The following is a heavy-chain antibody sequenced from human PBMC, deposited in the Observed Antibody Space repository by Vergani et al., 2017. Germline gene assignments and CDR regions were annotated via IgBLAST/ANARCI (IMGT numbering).Heavy chain of an antibody. V-gene: IGHV4-39*01. Sequence: QVQLQESGPGLVKPSETLSLTCTVSGDSVISTDYHWGWLRPPPGKGLECIGSMDYSGSTSYNPSLESRISISFETPKNQFSLRLTSLTAADTAVYYCASKRGACRAAYCHSYDFWGPGTLVGVSS. CDR1: GDSVISTDYH. D-gene: IGHD2-15*01. CDR2: MDYSGST. J-gene: IGHJ4*02. CDR3: ASKRGACRAAYCHSYDF.